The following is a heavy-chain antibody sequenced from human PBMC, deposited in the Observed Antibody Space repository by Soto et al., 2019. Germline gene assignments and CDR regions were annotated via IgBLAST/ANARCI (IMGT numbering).Heavy chain of an antibody. CDR2: ISYDGSNK. Sequence: QVQLVESGGGVVQPGRSLRLSCAASGFTFSSYGMHWVRQAPGKGLEGVAVISYDGSNKYYADSVKGRFTISRDNSKNTLYLQMNSLRAEDTAVYYCAKCFGYSSGCQTYWGQGTLVTVSS. J-gene: IGHJ4*02. V-gene: IGHV3-30*18. CDR3: AKCFGYSSGCQTY. D-gene: IGHD6-19*01. CDR1: GFTFSSYG.